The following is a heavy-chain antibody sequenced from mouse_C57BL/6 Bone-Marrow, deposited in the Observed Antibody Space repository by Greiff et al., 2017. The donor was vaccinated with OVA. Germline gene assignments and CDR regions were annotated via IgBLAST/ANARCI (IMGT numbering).Heavy chain of an antibody. J-gene: IGHJ1*03. Sequence: QVHVKQSGAELAKPGASVKLSCKASGYTFTSYWMHWVKQRPGQGLEWIGYINPSSGYTKYNQKFKDKATLTADKSSSTAYMQLSSLTYEDSAVYYCARSSTTPIRFAVWGTGTTVTVSS. D-gene: IGHD2-1*01. CDR2: INPSSGYT. CDR1: GYTFTSYW. CDR3: ARSSTTPIRFAV. V-gene: IGHV1-7*01.